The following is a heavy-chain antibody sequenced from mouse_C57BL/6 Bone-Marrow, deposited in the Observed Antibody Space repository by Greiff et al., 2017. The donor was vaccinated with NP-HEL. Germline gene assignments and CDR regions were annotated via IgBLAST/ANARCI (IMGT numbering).Heavy chain of an antibody. J-gene: IGHJ1*03. CDR1: GFTFSDAW. CDR2: IRNNDNNPAT. D-gene: IGHD1-3*01. V-gene: IGHV6-6*01. Sequence: EVKLMESGGGLVQPGGSLKLSCAASGFTFSDAWMDWVRQSPEKGLEWVAEIRNNDNNPATYYAESVKGRFTISRDAYKRSVYLQMNSLRAEDTGIYYCTSYKYFDVWGTGTTVTVSS. CDR3: TSYKYFDV.